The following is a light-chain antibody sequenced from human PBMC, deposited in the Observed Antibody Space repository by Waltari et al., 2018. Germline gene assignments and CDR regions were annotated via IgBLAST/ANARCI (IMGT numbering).Light chain of an antibody. V-gene: IGLV3-21*02. Sequence: SYVLTQPPSVSVAPGQTARITCGGNNIGSKSVHWYQQKPGQAPVLVVYDDSDRPSGVPWRFSGSNSGNTATLTISRVEAGDEADYYCQVWDSSSDHVFGTGTKVTV. J-gene: IGLJ1*01. CDR2: DDS. CDR3: QVWDSSSDHV. CDR1: NIGSKS.